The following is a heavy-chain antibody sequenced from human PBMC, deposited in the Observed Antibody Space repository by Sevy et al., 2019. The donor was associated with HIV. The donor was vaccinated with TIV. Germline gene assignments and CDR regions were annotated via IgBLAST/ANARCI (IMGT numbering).Heavy chain of an antibody. CDR1: GFTFSNHG. D-gene: IGHD3-10*01. CDR2: KRKDGTDK. Sequence: GGSLRLSCAVSGFTFSNHGIPWFRKAQGKGLRGVANKRKDGTDKFYMDSVMGRFSISRDNAKDLLYLQMNSLRVEDTAVYYCARDRRVEYGGSDYWGQGTLVTVSS. V-gene: IGHV3-7*03. J-gene: IGHJ4*02. CDR3: ARDRRVEYGGSDY.